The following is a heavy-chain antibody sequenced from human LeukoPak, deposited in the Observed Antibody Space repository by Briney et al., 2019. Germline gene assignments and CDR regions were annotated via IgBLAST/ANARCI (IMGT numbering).Heavy chain of an antibody. Sequence: GGSLRLSCETSGFMFSNHWMRWVRQAPGKGLEWVSAISGSGGSTYYADSVKGRFTISRDNSKNTLYLQMNSLRAEDTAVYYCAKDRGTFISVSLRDYYMDVWGKGTTVTISS. V-gene: IGHV3-23*01. J-gene: IGHJ6*03. CDR2: ISGSGGST. CDR3: AKDRGTFISVSLRDYYMDV. D-gene: IGHD3-10*01. CDR1: GFMFSNHW.